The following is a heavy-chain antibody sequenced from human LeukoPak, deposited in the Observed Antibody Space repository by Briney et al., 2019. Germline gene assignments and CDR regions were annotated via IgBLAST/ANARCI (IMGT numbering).Heavy chain of an antibody. CDR1: GYSFTAYS. J-gene: IGHJ4*02. Sequence: ASVKDSCKASGYSFTAYSIVWVRQAPGQGLEWMGRIHPHSGGAAYGKTFQGRVTMTRDTSISTAYMELNSLGSDDAAVYYCARLGTGYSLSYWGQGTLVTVSS. D-gene: IGHD5-18*01. V-gene: IGHV1-2*02. CDR3: ARLGTGYSLSY. CDR2: IHPHSGGA.